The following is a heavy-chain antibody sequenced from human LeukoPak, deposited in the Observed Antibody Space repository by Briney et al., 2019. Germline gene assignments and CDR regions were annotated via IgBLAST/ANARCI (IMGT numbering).Heavy chain of an antibody. CDR3: ARDMTSDTHWFDP. J-gene: IGHJ5*02. D-gene: IGHD4-11*01. V-gene: IGHV1-2*02. Sequence: ASVKVSCKASGYTFTSYGISWVRQAPGQGLEWMGWINPNSGGTNYAQKLQGRVTMTRDTSISTAYMELSRLRSDDTAAYYCARDMTSDTHWFDPWGQGTLVTVSS. CDR2: INPNSGGT. CDR1: GYTFTSYG.